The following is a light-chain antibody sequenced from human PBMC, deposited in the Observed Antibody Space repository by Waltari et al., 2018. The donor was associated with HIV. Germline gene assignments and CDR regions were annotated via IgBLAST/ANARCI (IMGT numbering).Light chain of an antibody. CDR3: QAWDSKTAYV. CDR1: ELGDKY. CDR2: QDT. J-gene: IGLJ1*01. Sequence: SYDLTQPPSVSVSPGQTATITCSGDELGDKYPCWYQQKPGQSQILVIYQDTKRPSGIPERFSGSISGNTATLTISGTQAMDEADYYCQAWDSKTAYVFGTGTKVTVL. V-gene: IGLV3-1*01.